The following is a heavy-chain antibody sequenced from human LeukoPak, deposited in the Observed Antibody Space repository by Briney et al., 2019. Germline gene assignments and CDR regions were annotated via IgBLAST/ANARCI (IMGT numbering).Heavy chain of an antibody. Sequence: SETPSLTCTVSGDSMNNYYWSWIRQPPGKGLEWIGNINYSGSANSNPSLKSRATISVDMSKKHFFLDLSSVTAADTAVYYCARAVHYSGTSYQYTGGYYYFDFWGQGTLVTVSS. J-gene: IGHJ4*02. CDR2: INYSGSA. V-gene: IGHV4-59*01. CDR1: GDSMNNYY. CDR3: ARAVHYSGTSYQYTGGYYYFDF. D-gene: IGHD3-10*01.